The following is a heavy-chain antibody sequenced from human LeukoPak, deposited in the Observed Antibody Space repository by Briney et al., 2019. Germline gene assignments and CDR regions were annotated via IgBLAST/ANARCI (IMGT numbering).Heavy chain of an antibody. D-gene: IGHD6-6*01. V-gene: IGHV1-8*01. CDR1: GYTFTSYD. Sequence: ASVKVSCKASGYTFTSYDINWVRQATGQGLEWMGWMNPNSGNTGYAQKFQGRVTMTRNTSISTAYMELSSLRSEDTAVYYCATRERIAARWDDAFDIWGQGTMVTVSS. CDR3: ATRERIAARWDDAFDI. CDR2: MNPNSGNT. J-gene: IGHJ3*02.